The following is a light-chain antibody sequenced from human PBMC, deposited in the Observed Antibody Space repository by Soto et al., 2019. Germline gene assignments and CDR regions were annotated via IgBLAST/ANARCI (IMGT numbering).Light chain of an antibody. Sequence: EIVMTQSPATLSVSPGERATLSCRASQSVSSNLAWYQQKPGQAPRLLIYGASTRATGILARFSGSGSGTEFTLTISSLQSEDFAVYYCKQYNNWPPGGTFGQGTKLEIK. J-gene: IGKJ2*02. CDR2: GAS. CDR3: KQYNNWPPGGT. V-gene: IGKV3-15*01. CDR1: QSVSSN.